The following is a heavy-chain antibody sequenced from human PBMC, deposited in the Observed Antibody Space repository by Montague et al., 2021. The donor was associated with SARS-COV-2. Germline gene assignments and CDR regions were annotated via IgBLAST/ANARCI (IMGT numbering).Heavy chain of an antibody. CDR2: INHSGST. V-gene: IGHV4-39*07. CDR3: ARGSRQWLVRPPHYYYFAY. Sequence: SETLSLTCTVSGGSISSSSYYWGWIRQPPGKGLEWIGEINHSGSTNYNPSLKSRVTISVDTSKNQFSLKLSSVTAADTAVYYCARGSRQWLVRPPHYYYFAYWGQGTLVPVSS. CDR1: GGSISSSSYY. D-gene: IGHD6-19*01. J-gene: IGHJ4*02.